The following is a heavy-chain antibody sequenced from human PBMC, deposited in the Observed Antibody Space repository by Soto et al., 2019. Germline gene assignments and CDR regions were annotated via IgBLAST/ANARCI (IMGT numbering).Heavy chain of an antibody. J-gene: IGHJ5*02. D-gene: IGHD5-18*01. CDR3: ALSAGRGYSYVA. V-gene: IGHV2-5*02. CDR2: VNWDDDK. Sequence: QITLKESGPTLVKPTQTLTLTCTFSGFSLSTSGGGVGWIRQPPGKALEWLALVNWDDDKRYSPSLKSRLTVTKDTSKHPVALTMTNMAPVDTATYYCALSAGRGYSYVAWGQGTLVTVSS. CDR1: GFSLSTSGGG.